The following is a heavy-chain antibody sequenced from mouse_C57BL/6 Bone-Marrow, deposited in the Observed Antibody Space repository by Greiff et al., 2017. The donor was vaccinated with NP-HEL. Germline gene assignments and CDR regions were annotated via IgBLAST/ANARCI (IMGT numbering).Heavy chain of an antibody. D-gene: IGHD2-4*01. CDR3: ARFNYDPYYYAMDY. CDR1: GFTFSSYG. V-gene: IGHV5-6*01. Sequence: DVHLVESGGDLVKPGGSLKLSCAASGFTFSSYGMSWVRQTPDKRLEWVATISSGGSYTYYPDSVKGRFTLSRDNAKNTLYLQMSSLKSEDTAMYYCARFNYDPYYYAMDYWGQGTSVTVSS. CDR2: ISSGGSYT. J-gene: IGHJ4*01.